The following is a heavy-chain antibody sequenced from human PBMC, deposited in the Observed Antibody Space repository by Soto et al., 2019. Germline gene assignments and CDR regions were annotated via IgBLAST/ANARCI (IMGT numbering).Heavy chain of an antibody. CDR2: ISAYNSNT. CDR1: GYTFPSYG. CDR3: ARVGSCSWYFDY. D-gene: IGHD6-13*01. J-gene: IGHJ4*02. V-gene: IGHV1-18*01. Sequence: GASVKVSCMASGYTFPSYGISWLRPAPGQGLEWMGWISAYNSNTDYAQKVQGRVTMTTDTSTSTAYMELRSLRSDDTAVYYCARVGSCSWYFDYWGQGTLVTVSS.